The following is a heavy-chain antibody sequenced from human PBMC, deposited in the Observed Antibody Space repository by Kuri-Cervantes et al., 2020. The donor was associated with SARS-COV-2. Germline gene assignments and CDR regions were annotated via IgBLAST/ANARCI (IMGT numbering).Heavy chain of an antibody. CDR2: ISYDGSNK. CDR1: GFTFSSYA. CDR3: ARGGFPITMGDGAFDI. D-gene: IGHD3-10*01. J-gene: IGHJ3*02. V-gene: IGHV3-30-3*01. Sequence: GESLKISCAASGFTFSSYAMHWVRQAPGKGLEWVAVISYDGSNKYYADSVKGRFTISRDNSKNTLYLQMNSLRAEDTAVYYCARGGFPITMGDGAFDIWGQGTMVTVSS.